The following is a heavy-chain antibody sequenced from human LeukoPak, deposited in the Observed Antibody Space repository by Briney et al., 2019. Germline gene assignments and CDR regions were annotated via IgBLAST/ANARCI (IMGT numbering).Heavy chain of an antibody. CDR1: GYTFSDCY. CDR2: INPKSGGT. J-gene: IGHJ4*02. V-gene: IGHV1-2*02. D-gene: IGHD6-19*01. CDR3: ARREQWLVGDDY. Sequence: GASVKVSCKASGYTFSDCYIHWVRQAPGQGLEWMGWINPKSGGTNYAQTFQGRVTMTRDTSINTAYMELRSLRSDDTAVYYCARREQWLVGDDYWGQGTLVTVSS.